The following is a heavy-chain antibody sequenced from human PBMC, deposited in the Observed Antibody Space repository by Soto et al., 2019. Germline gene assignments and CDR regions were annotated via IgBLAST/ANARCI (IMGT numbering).Heavy chain of an antibody. CDR1: GFTFGDYA. CDR3: TREPYGSGSFPIDY. Sequence: GGSLRLSCTASGFTFGDYAMSWVRQAPGKGLEWVGFIRSKAYGGTTEYAASVKGRFTISRDDSKSIAYLQMNSLKTEDTAVYYCTREPYGSGSFPIDYWGQGT. D-gene: IGHD3-10*01. V-gene: IGHV3-49*04. J-gene: IGHJ4*02. CDR2: IRSKAYGGTT.